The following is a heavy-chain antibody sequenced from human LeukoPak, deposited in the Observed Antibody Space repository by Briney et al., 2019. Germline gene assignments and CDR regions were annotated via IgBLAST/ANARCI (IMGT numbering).Heavy chain of an antibody. CDR2: IYYSGST. J-gene: IGHJ4*02. CDR3: ARDEVRGVIPYYFDY. V-gene: IGHV4-59*01. D-gene: IGHD3-10*01. CDR1: GGSISSYY. Sequence: SEILSLTCTVSGGSISSYYWSWIRQPPGKGLEWIGYIYYSGSTNYNPSLKSRVTISVDTSKNQFSLKLSSVTAADTAVYYCARDEVRGVIPYYFDYWGQGTLVTVSS.